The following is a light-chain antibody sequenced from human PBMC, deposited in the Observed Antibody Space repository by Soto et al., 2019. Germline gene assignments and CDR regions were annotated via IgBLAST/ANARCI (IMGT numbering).Light chain of an antibody. V-gene: IGKV3-15*01. CDR3: QQYNNWPLT. J-gene: IGKJ2*01. Sequence: EIVMTQSPATLSVSPGERATLSCRASQSVSSNLAWYQQRPGQAPRLLIYGASARATDIPVRFSGSVSGTEFTLTISSLQAEDFAVYYCQQYNNWPLTFGQGTKLEIK. CDR2: GAS. CDR1: QSVSSN.